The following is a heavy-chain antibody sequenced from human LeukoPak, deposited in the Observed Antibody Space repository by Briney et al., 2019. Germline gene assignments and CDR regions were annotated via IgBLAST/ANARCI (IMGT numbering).Heavy chain of an antibody. D-gene: IGHD3-3*01. V-gene: IGHV1-2*02. J-gene: IGHJ3*02. CDR2: INPNSGGT. CDR3: AKPLDYDFWSGSLHGNDAFDI. CDR1: GYTLTGYY. Sequence: ASVKVSCKASGYTLTGYYMHWVRQAPGQGLEWMGWINPNSGGTNYAQKFQGRVTMTRDTSISTAYMELSRLRSDDTAVYYCAKPLDYDFWSGSLHGNDAFDIWGQGTMVTVSS.